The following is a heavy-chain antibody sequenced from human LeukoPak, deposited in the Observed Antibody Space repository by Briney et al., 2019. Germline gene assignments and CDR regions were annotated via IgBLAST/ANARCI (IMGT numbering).Heavy chain of an antibody. Sequence: GGSLRLSCAASGFTFSSYGMHRVRQAPGKGLEWVAVISYDGSNKYYADSVKGRFTISRDNSKNTLYLQMNSLRAEDTAVYYCAKDRGLWFGEYYFDY. D-gene: IGHD3-10*01. CDR1: GFTFSSYG. J-gene: IGHJ4*01. CDR2: ISYDGSNK. V-gene: IGHV3-30*18. CDR3: AKDRGLWFGEYYFDY.